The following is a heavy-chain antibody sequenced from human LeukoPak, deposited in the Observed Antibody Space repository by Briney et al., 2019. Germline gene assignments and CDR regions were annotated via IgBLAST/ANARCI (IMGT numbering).Heavy chain of an antibody. D-gene: IGHD3-16*01. CDR2: IYHSGSP. CDR3: ARVGRFFDP. J-gene: IGHJ5*02. CDR1: GGSISSGGYS. V-gene: IGHV4-30-2*01. Sequence: AQTLSLTCAVSGGSISSGGYSWSRIRQPPGKGLEWIGYIYHSGSPYYNPPLKSRVTISVDSSKNQFSLKLSSVTAAGTAVYYCARVGRFFDPWGQGTLVTVSS.